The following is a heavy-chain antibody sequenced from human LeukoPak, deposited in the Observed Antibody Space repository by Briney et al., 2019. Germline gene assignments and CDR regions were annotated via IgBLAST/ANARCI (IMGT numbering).Heavy chain of an antibody. CDR3: ARQGGQWLGYYFDY. J-gene: IGHJ4*02. CDR2: IYPGDSDS. V-gene: IGHV5-51*01. Sequence: GESLKISCKGSGYSFTNNWIGWVRQMPGKGLEWMGIIYPGDSDSRYSPSFHGQVTISDDKSISTAYLQWSSLKASDTAIYYCARQGGQWLGYYFDYWGQGTLVTVSS. D-gene: IGHD6-19*01. CDR1: GYSFTNNW.